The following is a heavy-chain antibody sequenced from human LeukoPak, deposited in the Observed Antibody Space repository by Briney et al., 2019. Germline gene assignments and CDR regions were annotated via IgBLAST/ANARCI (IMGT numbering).Heavy chain of an antibody. V-gene: IGHV3-11*01. CDR2: INSSGSAI. D-gene: IGHD3-3*01. Sequence: GGSLRLSCAASGFTFSDYCMSWIRQAPGRGLEWVSYINSSGSAIYYADSVKGRFTISRDNAKNSLYLQMNSLRAEDTALYYCARGGISIFAVVIYMDVWGKGTTVTVSS. J-gene: IGHJ6*03. CDR1: GFTFSDYC. CDR3: ARGGISIFAVVIYMDV.